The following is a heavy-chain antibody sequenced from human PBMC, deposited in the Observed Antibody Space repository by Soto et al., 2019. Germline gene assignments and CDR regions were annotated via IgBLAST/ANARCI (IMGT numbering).Heavy chain of an antibody. V-gene: IGHV2-5*02. CDR2: LYWDDDN. J-gene: IGHJ3*02. CDR3: AHIPPQDSGAFDI. Sequence: SGPTLVNPTQALTLTCTFCGFLLRTTGVGVGWIRQPPGKALEWLALLYWDDDNRYNPSLKSRLILTKDTSKSQVVLTLTNVDPADTATYYCAHIPPQDSGAFDIWGHGTMVTPSS. CDR1: GFLLRTTGVG. D-gene: IGHD6-19*01.